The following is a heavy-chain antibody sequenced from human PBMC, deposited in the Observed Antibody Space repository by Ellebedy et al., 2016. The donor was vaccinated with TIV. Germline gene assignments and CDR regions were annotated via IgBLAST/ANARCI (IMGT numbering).Heavy chain of an antibody. CDR2: FDPEDGET. V-gene: IGHV1-24*01. D-gene: IGHD1-7*01. Sequence: GESLKISCAASGFTFDEYAMHWVRQAPGKGLEWMGGFDPEDGETIYAQKFQGRVTMTEDTSTDTAYMELSSLRSEDTAVYYCARHRNGGNFPQYFQHWGQGTLVIVSA. J-gene: IGHJ1*01. CDR1: GFTFDEYA. CDR3: ARHRNGGNFPQYFQH.